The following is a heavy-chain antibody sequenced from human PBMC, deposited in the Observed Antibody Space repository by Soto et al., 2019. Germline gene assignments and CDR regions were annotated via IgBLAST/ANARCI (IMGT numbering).Heavy chain of an antibody. D-gene: IGHD6-19*01. CDR1: GGSISSYY. Sequence: SETLSLTCTASGGSISSYYWSWIRQPPGKGLEWIGYIYYSGSTNYNPSLKSRVTISVDTSKNQFSLKLSSVTAADTAVYYCARSWGVADFDYWGQGTLVTVSS. CDR3: ARSWGVADFDY. V-gene: IGHV4-59*01. CDR2: IYYSGST. J-gene: IGHJ4*02.